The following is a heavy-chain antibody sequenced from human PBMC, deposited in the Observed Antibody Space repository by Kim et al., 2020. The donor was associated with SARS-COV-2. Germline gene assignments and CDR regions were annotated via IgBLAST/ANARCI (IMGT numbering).Heavy chain of an antibody. CDR3: AKDLWNYSAMDV. D-gene: IGHD2-21*01. Sequence: YGGSVKGRFLISRDDSKNTLYLRLNNLRAEDTALYYCAKDLWNYSAMDVWGQGTTVTVSS. J-gene: IGHJ6*02. V-gene: IGHV3-23*01.